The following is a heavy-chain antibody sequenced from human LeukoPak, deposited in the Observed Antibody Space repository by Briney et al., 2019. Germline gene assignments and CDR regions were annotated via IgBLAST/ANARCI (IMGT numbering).Heavy chain of an antibody. CDR2: INWNGGST. CDR3: AREIYYYDSSGYYFGAFDI. V-gene: IGHV3-20*04. D-gene: IGHD3-22*01. CDR1: GFTFDDYA. J-gene: IGHJ3*02. Sequence: GGSLRLSCAASGFTFDDYAMSWVRQAPGKGLEWVSGINWNGGSTGYADSVKGRFTISRDNAKTSLYLQMNSLGAEDTAVYYCAREIYYYDSSGYYFGAFDIWGQGTMVTVSS.